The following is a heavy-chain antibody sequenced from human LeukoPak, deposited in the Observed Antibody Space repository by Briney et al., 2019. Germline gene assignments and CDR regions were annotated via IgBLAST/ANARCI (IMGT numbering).Heavy chain of an antibody. J-gene: IGHJ4*02. CDR1: GFSFNSDG. CDR3: ARSVDFWSGYQDY. CDR2: IWIDGSSK. D-gene: IGHD3-3*01. Sequence: GGSLRLSWAASGFSFNSDGMHWGRPAPGKGLEWVAGIWIDGSSKYYAATVKGRFTISRDNSKNTLYLQMNSLRAEDTAVYYCARSVDFWSGYQDYWGQGTLVTVSS. V-gene: IGHV3-33*01.